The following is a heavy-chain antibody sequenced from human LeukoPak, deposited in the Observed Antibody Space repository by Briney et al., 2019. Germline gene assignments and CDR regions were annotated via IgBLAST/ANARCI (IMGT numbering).Heavy chain of an antibody. D-gene: IGHD3-10*01. V-gene: IGHV3-48*01. J-gene: IGHJ4*02. Sequence: PGGSLRLSCAASGFTFSSYSMNWVRQAPGKGLEWVSYISSSSSTIYYADSVKGRFTISRDNAKNSLYLQMNSLRAEDTAVYYCARDGWFGEENFVYWGQGTLVTVSS. CDR2: ISSSSSTI. CDR3: ARDGWFGEENFVY. CDR1: GFTFSSYS.